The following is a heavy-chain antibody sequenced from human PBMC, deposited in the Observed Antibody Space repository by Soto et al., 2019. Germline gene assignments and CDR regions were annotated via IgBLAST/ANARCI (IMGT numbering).Heavy chain of an antibody. CDR1: GFTFDTFA. V-gene: IGHV3-23*01. D-gene: IGHD2-2*02. J-gene: IGHJ5*02. CDR3: AKPAQWCSTSCYRVWFDP. Sequence: EVQLLESGGGLVQPGGSLRLSCAASGFTFDTFAMSWVRQTPQRGLEWVSAISASGTGTLYTDSVKGRFTISRDDSKNTVYLQMNSLRAEDSAVYYCAKPAQWCSTSCYRVWFDPWGQGTLVTVSS. CDR2: ISASGTGT.